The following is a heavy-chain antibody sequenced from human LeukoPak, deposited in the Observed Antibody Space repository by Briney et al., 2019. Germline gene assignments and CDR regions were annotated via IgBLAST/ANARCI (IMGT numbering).Heavy chain of an antibody. J-gene: IGHJ4*02. CDR1: GFTFSSYG. CDR3: AKDLSKELLYRRGKYYFDY. CDR2: IRYDGSNK. D-gene: IGHD3-3*01. Sequence: GGSLRLSCAASGFTFSSYGMHWVRQAPGKGLEWVAFIRYDGSNKYYADSVKGRFTISRDNSKNTLYLQMNSLRAEDTAVYYCAKDLSKELLYRRGKYYFDYWGQGTLVTVSS. V-gene: IGHV3-30*02.